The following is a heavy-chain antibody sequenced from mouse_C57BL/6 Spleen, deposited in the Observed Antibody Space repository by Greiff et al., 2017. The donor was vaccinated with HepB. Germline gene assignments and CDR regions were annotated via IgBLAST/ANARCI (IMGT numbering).Heavy chain of an antibody. Sequence: QVTLKESGPGILQSSQTLSLTCSFSGFSLRTSGMGVSWIRQPSGKGLEWLAHIYWDDDKRYNPSLKSRLTISKDTSSNQVFLKITSVDTADTATYYCARSVRIAWFAYWGQGTLVTVSA. V-gene: IGHV8-12*01. J-gene: IGHJ3*01. CDR1: GFSLRTSGMG. CDR2: IYWDDDK. CDR3: ARSVRIAWFAY.